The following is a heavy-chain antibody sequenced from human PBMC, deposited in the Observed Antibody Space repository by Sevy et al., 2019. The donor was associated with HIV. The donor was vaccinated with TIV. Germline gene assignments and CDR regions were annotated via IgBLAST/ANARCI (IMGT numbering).Heavy chain of an antibody. V-gene: IGHV1-69*06. D-gene: IGHD3-10*01. CDR1: GGTFSSYA. CDR3: ARGYYGSGSYYKDDY. CDR2: IIPMFGTG. Sequence: ASVKVSCKASGGTFSSYAISWVRQAPGQGLEWMGGIIPMFGTGNYAQKFQGRVTITADKSTSTAYMELSSLRSEDTAVYYGARGYYGSGSYYKDDYWGQGTLVTVSS. J-gene: IGHJ4*02.